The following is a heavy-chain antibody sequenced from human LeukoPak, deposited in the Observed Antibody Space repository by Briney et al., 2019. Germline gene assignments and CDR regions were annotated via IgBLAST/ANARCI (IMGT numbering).Heavy chain of an antibody. J-gene: IGHJ4*02. CDR3: ARRGCNGGSCYGY. D-gene: IGHD2-15*01. Sequence: GESLKISGKGSGYSFSNDWFGWVRQMPGKGLEWLGIIYPGNSDTRYTPSYQGHVTNSPVNSISTASLQWSSLEASDTAMYYCARRGCNGGSCYGYWGQGTLVTVSS. V-gene: IGHV5-51*01. CDR1: GYSFSNDW. CDR2: IYPGNSDT.